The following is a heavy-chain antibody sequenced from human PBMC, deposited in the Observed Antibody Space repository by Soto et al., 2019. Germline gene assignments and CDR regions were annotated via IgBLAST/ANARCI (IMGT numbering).Heavy chain of an antibody. V-gene: IGHV2-5*02. CDR2: IYWDEDK. Sequence: QITLKESGPTLVKPTQTLTLTCTFSGFSLSTRGVAVGWFRQPPGKALEWLALIYWDEDKWYSPSLKSRLTIIDDTSENQVGRSRTNMDPVDTATYFWGHRPRGYAYYCEYWGQGTLVTVSS. J-gene: IGHJ4*02. D-gene: IGHD6-25*01. CDR3: GHRPRGYAYYCEY. CDR1: GFSLSTRGVA.